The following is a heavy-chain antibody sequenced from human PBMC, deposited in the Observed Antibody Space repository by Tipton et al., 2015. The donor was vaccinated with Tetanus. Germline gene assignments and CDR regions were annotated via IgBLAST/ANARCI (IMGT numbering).Heavy chain of an antibody. D-gene: IGHD6-13*01. CDR3: ARDFGSNHTWFDP. J-gene: IGHJ5*02. V-gene: IGHV4-31*03. Sequence: TLSLTCTVSGDSLVRGGYYWTWIRHLPGKGLEWIGYIYHTGAAHYNPSLKSRVTLSVDMSKNQFFLKMISMTAADTAVYFCARDFGSNHTWFDPWGQGTPVTVSS. CDR2: IYHTGAA. CDR1: GDSLVRGGYY.